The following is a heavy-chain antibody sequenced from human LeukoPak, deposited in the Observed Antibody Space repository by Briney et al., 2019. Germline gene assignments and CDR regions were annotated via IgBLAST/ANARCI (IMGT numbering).Heavy chain of an antibody. V-gene: IGHV3-23*01. D-gene: IGHD3-22*01. CDR3: AKDPQYYYDSSGYPDY. Sequence: PGRSLRLSCAASGFTFSSYAMGWVRQAPGKGLEWVSAISGSGGSTYYADSVKGRFTISRDNSKNTLYLQMNSLRAEDTAVYYCAKDPQYYYDSSGYPDYWGQGTLVTVSS. J-gene: IGHJ4*02. CDR1: GFTFSSYA. CDR2: ISGSGGST.